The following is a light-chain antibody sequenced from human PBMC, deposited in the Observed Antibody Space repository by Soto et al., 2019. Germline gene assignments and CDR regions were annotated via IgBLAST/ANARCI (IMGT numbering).Light chain of an antibody. J-gene: IGKJ4*01. Sequence: DIQMTQSPSSVSASVGDRVTITCRASQGIGSWLAWYRQKPGKAPKLLIYAASTLQSGIPSRFSGSGSGTRFTLTISSLQPEDSATYYCQRGNGFPLTFGGGTKVEI. V-gene: IGKV1-12*01. CDR1: QGIGSW. CDR2: AAS. CDR3: QRGNGFPLT.